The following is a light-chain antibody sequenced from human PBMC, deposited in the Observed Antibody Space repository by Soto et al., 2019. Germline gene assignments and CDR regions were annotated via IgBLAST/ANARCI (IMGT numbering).Light chain of an antibody. CDR1: SSDVGSYNF. CDR3: CSYAGSSTFA. V-gene: IGLV2-23*03. J-gene: IGLJ1*01. Sequence: QSVLTQPASVSGSPGQSITISCTGTSSDVGSYNFVSWYQQHPGKAPKLMIYEGSKRPSGVSNRFSGSKSGNTASLTISGLQAEDEADYYCCSYAGSSTFAIGTGTKLTVL. CDR2: EGS.